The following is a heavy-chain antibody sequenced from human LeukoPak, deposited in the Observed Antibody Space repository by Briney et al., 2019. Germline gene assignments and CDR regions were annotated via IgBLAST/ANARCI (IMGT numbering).Heavy chain of an antibody. CDR1: GFTLSRYA. CDR2: IRYDGSNK. D-gene: IGHD3-22*01. Sequence: GGSLRLSCVASGFTLSRYAMHWVRQAPGKGLEWVAFIRYDGSNKYYADSVKGRFTISRDNSKNTLYLQMNSLRAEDTAVYYCAKAEDRHYYDTHPHFDYWGQGTLVTVSS. CDR3: AKAEDRHYYDTHPHFDY. J-gene: IGHJ4*02. V-gene: IGHV3-30*02.